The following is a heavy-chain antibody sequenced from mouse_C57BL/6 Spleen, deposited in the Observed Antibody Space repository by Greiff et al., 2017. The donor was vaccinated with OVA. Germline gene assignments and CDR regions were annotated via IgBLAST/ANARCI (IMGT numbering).Heavy chain of an antibody. D-gene: IGHD2-4*01. J-gene: IGHJ2*01. CDR3: ARSDDYDFYFDY. CDR2: IYPRSGNT. V-gene: IGHV1-81*01. Sequence: VQLQQSGAELARPGASVKLSCKASGYTFTSYGISWVKQRTGQGLEWIGEIYPRSGNTYYNEKFKGKATLTADKSSSTAYMELRSLTSEDSAVYFCARSDDYDFYFDYWGQGTTLTVSS. CDR1: GYTFTSYG.